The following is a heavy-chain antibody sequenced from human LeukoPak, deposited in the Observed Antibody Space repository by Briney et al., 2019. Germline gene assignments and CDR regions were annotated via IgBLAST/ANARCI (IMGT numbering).Heavy chain of an antibody. CDR3: ARAHYYGSGSYYYYMDV. D-gene: IGHD3-10*01. V-gene: IGHV1-18*01. CDR2: ISAYNGNT. Sequence: GASVKVSCKASGYTFTSYGISWVRQAPGQGLEWMGWISAYNGNTNYAQKLQGRVTMTTDTSTSTAYMELRSLRSDDTAVYYCARAHYYGSGSYYYYMDVWGKGTTVTISS. CDR1: GYTFTSYG. J-gene: IGHJ6*03.